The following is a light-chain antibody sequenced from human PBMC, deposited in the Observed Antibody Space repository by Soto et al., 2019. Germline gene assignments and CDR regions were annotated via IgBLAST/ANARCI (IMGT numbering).Light chain of an antibody. CDR2: DVT. CDR3: SSYTSSSTPYV. CDR1: SSDIDAYDY. Sequence: QSVLTQPPSVSGSPGQSITISCPGSSSDIDAYDYVSWYQQRTVKANKLMIFDVTNRPSGVSDRFSGSKSGNTASLTISGLQTEDEADYYCSSYTSSSTPYVFGTGTKVTVL. J-gene: IGLJ1*01. V-gene: IGLV2-14*01.